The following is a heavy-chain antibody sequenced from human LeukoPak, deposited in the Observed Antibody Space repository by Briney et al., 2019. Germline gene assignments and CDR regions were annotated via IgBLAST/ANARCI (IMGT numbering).Heavy chain of an antibody. D-gene: IGHD5-18*01. J-gene: IGHJ4*02. Sequence: GGSLRLSCAASGFTFSSYAMSWVRQAPGKGLEWVSAISGSGGSTYYADSVKGRFSISRDNSKNTLYLQMNSLRAEDTAVYYCAKDLFQLWFFDYWGQGTLVTVSS. CDR2: ISGSGGST. CDR1: GFTFSSYA. V-gene: IGHV3-23*01. CDR3: AKDLFQLWFFDY.